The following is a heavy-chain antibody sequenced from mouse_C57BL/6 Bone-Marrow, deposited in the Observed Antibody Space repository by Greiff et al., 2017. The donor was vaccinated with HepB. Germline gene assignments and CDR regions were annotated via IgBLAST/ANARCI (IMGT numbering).Heavy chain of an antibody. D-gene: IGHD1-1*01. CDR1: GYTFTSYW. J-gene: IGHJ3*01. V-gene: IGHV1-52*01. CDR2: IDPSDSET. CDR3: ARGGVRYGSSYGGFAY. Sequence: VQLQQPGAELVRPGSSVKLSCKASGYTFTSYWMHWVKQRPIQGLEWIGNIDPSDSETHYNQKFKDKATLTVDKSSSTAYMQLSSLTSEDSAVYYCARGGVRYGSSYGGFAYWGQGTLVTVSA.